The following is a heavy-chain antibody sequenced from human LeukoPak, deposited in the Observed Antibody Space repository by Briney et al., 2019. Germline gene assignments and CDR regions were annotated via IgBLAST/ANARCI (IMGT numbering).Heavy chain of an antibody. CDR3: AGDPASYGSGSYGWFDP. CDR2: INSDGSST. Sequence: GGSLRLSCAASGFTFSSYWMHWVCQAPGKGLVWVSRINSDGSSTSYADSGKGRFTISRDNAKNTLYLQMNSLRAEDTAVYYCAGDPASYGSGSYGWFDPWGQGTLVTVSS. CDR1: GFTFSSYW. V-gene: IGHV3-74*01. J-gene: IGHJ5*02. D-gene: IGHD3-10*01.